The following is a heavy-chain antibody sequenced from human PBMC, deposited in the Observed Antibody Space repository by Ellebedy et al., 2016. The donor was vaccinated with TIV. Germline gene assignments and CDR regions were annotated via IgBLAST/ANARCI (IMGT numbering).Heavy chain of an antibody. CDR2: LKSETDGGTA. CDR3: TTDSGGSYPRVDY. CDR1: GFIFTNAW. J-gene: IGHJ4*02. D-gene: IGHD2-8*02. V-gene: IGHV3-15*01. Sequence: GESLKISCEASGFIFTNAWMSWVRQTPVKGLEWVGRLKSETDGGTADYAAPVKGRFTISRDDSKNMLYLQMNGLETEDTALYYCTTDSGGSYPRVDYWGQGTLVTVSS.